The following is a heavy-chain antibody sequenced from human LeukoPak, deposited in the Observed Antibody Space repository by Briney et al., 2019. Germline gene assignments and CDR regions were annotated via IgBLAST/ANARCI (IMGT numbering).Heavy chain of an antibody. CDR3: ARGERSGVTTTYDY. CDR2: IRYDGSNK. Sequence: GGSLRLSCAASGFTFSSYGMHWVRQAPGKGLEWVAFIRYDGSNKYYADSVKGRFTISRDNSKNTLYLQMNSLRAEDTAVYYCARGERSGVTTTYDYWGQGTLVTVSS. D-gene: IGHD3-16*01. V-gene: IGHV3-30*02. CDR1: GFTFSSYG. J-gene: IGHJ4*02.